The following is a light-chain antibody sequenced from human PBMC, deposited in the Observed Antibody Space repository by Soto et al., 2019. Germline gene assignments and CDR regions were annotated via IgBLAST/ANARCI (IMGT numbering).Light chain of an antibody. J-gene: IGLJ1*01. CDR2: AVT. Sequence: QSALTQPASVSGSPGQSITISCTVTSSDVGGYNYVSWYQQHPGKAPKLMIYAVTDRPSGVSSRFSGSKSGNTASLTISGLQAEDEADYHCSSYTSSSTLFGTGTKVTVL. CDR1: SSDVGGYNY. CDR3: SSYTSSSTL. V-gene: IGLV2-14*01.